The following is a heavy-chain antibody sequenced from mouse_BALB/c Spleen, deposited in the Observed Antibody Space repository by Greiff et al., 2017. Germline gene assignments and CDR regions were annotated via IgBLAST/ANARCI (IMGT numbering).Heavy chain of an antibody. D-gene: IGHD1-1*01. Sequence: QVQLKESGPELVKPGASVKISCKASGYSFTSYYIHWVKQRPGQGLEWIGWIFPGSGNTKYNEKVKGKATLTADTSSSTAYMQLSSLTSEDSAVYFCARLGYYGSSSFDYWGQGTTLTVSS. CDR2: IFPGSGNT. V-gene: IGHV1-66*01. CDR1: GYSFTSYY. J-gene: IGHJ2*01. CDR3: ARLGYYGSSSFDY.